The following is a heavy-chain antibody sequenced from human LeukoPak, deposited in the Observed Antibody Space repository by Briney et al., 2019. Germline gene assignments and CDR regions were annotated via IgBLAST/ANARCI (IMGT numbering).Heavy chain of an antibody. CDR1: GGSVSSGSCY. J-gene: IGHJ5*02. CDR3: AREGRAARYRWFDP. V-gene: IGHV4-61*01. D-gene: IGHD6-6*01. Sequence: SETLSLTCTVSGGSVSSGSCYWSWIRQPPGKGLEWIGYIYYSGSTNYNPSLKSRVTISVDTSKNQFSLKLSSVTAADTAVYYCAREGRAARYRWFDPWGQGTLVTVSS. CDR2: IYYSGST.